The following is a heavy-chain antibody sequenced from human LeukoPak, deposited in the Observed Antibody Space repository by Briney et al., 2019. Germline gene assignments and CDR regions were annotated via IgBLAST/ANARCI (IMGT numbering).Heavy chain of an antibody. J-gene: IGHJ4*02. D-gene: IGHD6-13*01. CDR3: AKDTAATGEFDY. V-gene: IGHV3-23*01. CDR2: ISGRGGST. Sequence: GGSLRLSCAASGFTFSSYAMSWVRQAPGKGLEWVSAISGRGGSTYYADSVKGRFTISRDNSKNTLYLQMNSLRAEDTAVYYCAKDTAATGEFDYWGQGTLVTVSS. CDR1: GFTFSSYA.